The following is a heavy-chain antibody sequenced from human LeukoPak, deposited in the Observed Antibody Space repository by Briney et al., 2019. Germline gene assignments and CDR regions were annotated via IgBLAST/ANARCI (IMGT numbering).Heavy chain of an antibody. J-gene: IGHJ5*02. CDR2: INPNSGGT. CDR1: GYTFTGYY. V-gene: IGHV1-2*02. Sequence: ASVKVSCKASGYTFTGYYMHWVRQAPGQGLEWMGWINPNSGGTNYAQKFQGRVTMTRDMSTSTVYMELSSLRSEDTAVYYCARTAAGFQGPWFDPWGQGTLVTVSS. D-gene: IGHD6-13*01. CDR3: ARTAAGFQGPWFDP.